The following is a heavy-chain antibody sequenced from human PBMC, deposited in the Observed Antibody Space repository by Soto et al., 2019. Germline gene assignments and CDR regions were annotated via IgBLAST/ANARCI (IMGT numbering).Heavy chain of an antibody. Sequence: QVQLVESGGGVVQPGWSLRLSCVTSGFTFSDYAMHWVRQAPGKGLEWVAVIRPDGSNRYYADSVKGRFTISRDISKNTLYLQMSRLRADDTAVYFCASVARPHHLLTAFDNWGQGTLVTVSS. CDR2: IRPDGSNR. CDR3: ASVARPHHLLTAFDN. D-gene: IGHD6-6*01. V-gene: IGHV3-33*01. CDR1: GFTFSDYA. J-gene: IGHJ5*02.